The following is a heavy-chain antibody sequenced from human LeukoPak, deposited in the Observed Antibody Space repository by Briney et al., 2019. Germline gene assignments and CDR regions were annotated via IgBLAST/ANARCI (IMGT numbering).Heavy chain of an antibody. V-gene: IGHV4-30-4*08. CDR1: GGSISSGDYY. Sequence: SETLSLTCTVSGGSISSGDYYWSWIRQPPGKGLEWIGYIYYSGSTYYNPSLKSRVTISVDTSKNQFSLKLSSVTAADTAVYYCARRAGRGSSSGALSQTGFYYYYYYMDVWGKGTTVTVSS. D-gene: IGHD6-6*01. CDR2: IYYSGST. J-gene: IGHJ6*03. CDR3: ARRAGRGSSSGALSQTGFYYYYYYMDV.